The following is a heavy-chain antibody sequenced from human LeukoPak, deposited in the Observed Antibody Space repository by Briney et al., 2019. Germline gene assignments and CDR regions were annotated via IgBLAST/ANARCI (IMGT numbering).Heavy chain of an antibody. CDR1: GGTFGSYA. J-gene: IGHJ5*01. CDR2: IIPIFGTA. V-gene: IGHV1-69*06. D-gene: IGHD3-10*01. Sequence: SVKVSRKASGGTFGSYAISCVRQAPGQGLEWMGGIIPIFGTANYAQKFQGRVTITADKSTSTAYMELSSLRSEDTAVYYCAKEEDGSGSYYNGNWFDSWGQGTLVTVSS. CDR3: AKEEDGSGSYYNGNWFDS.